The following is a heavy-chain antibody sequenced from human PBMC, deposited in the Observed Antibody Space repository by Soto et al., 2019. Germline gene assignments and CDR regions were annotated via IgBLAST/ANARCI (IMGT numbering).Heavy chain of an antibody. CDR2: IDPSDSYT. J-gene: IGHJ3*02. V-gene: IGHV5-10-1*01. CDR3: ARPREMATIEAFDI. Sequence: LGESLKISCKGSGYSFTSYWISWVRQMPGKGLEWMGRIDPSDSYTNYSPSFQGHVTISADKSISTAYLQWSSLKASDTAMYYCARPREMATIEAFDIWGQGTMVTVSS. D-gene: IGHD5-12*01. CDR1: GYSFTSYW.